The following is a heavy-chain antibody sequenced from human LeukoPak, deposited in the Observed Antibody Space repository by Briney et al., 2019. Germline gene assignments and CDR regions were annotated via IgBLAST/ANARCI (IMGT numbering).Heavy chain of an antibody. Sequence: PSETLSLTCAVYGGSFSGYYWSWIRQPPGKGLEWIGEINHSGSTNYNPSLKGRVTISVDTSKNQFSLNRISVTAADTAYYMDVWGKRTTVTGSS. J-gene: IGHJ6*03. CDR1: GGSFSGYY. V-gene: IGHV4-34*03. CDR2: INHSGST. CDR3: V.